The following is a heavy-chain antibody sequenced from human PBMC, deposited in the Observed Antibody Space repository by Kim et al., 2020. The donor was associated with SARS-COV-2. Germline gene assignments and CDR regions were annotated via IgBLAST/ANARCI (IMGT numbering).Heavy chain of an antibody. Sequence: SETLSLTCTVSGGSISSYYWNWIRQSPGKGLEWIGYIYYSGSTNYNPSLKSRVTISLDTSKKQFSLKLSSVTAVDTAVYYCARDRGWGEVFDYWGQGTLVTVSS. CDR2: IYYSGST. J-gene: IGHJ4*02. V-gene: IGHV4-59*13. D-gene: IGHD3-16*01. CDR1: GGSISSYY. CDR3: ARDRGWGEVFDY.